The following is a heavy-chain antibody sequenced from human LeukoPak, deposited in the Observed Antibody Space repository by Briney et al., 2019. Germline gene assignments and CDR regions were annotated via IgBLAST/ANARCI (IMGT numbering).Heavy chain of an antibody. V-gene: IGHV3-30*18. CDR2: ISYDGSNK. CDR3: AKDPDSGSYLGEIDY. J-gene: IGHJ4*02. Sequence: RGGSLRLSCAASGFTFSSYGMHWVRQAPGKGLEWVAVISYDGSNKYYADSVKGRFTISRDNSKNTLYLQMNSLRAEDTAVYYCAKDPDSGSYLGEIDYWGQGTLVTVSS. CDR1: GFTFSSYG. D-gene: IGHD1-26*01.